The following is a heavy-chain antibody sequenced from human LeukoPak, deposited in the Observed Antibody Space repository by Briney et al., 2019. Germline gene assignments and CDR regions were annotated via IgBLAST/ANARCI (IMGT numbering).Heavy chain of an antibody. Sequence: TGGSLRLSCAASGFTFSSYSMNWVRQAPGKGLEWVSSISRSSSYKYYVDSVKGRFTISRDNAKNSLYLQMNSLRAEDTAVYYCARDEGSMTLNFYYYYGMDVWGQGNTVTVSS. D-gene: IGHD2/OR15-2a*01. CDR2: ISRSSSYK. CDR3: ARDEGSMTLNFYYYYGMDV. CDR1: GFTFSSYS. J-gene: IGHJ6*02. V-gene: IGHV3-21*01.